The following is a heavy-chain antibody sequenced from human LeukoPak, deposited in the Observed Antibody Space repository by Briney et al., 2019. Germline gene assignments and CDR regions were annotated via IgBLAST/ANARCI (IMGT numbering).Heavy chain of an antibody. CDR3: AREGYSSGWYNYGMDV. Sequence: GGSLRLSCAASGFTSSSYSMNWVRQAPGKGLEWVSSISSSSSYIYYADSVKGRFTISRDNAKNSLYLQMNSLRAEDTAVYYCAREGYSSGWYNYGMDVWGQGTTVTVSS. V-gene: IGHV3-21*01. J-gene: IGHJ6*02. CDR1: GFTSSSYS. D-gene: IGHD6-19*01. CDR2: ISSSSSYI.